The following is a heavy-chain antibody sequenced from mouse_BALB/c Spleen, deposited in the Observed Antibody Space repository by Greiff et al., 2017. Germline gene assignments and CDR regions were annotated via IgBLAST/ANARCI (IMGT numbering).Heavy chain of an antibody. Sequence: VKLVESGPVLVAPSQSLSITCTVSGFSLTSYGVHWVRQPPGKGLEWLGVIWAGGSTNYNSALMSRLSISKDNSKSQVFLKMNSLQTDDTAMYYCARESSYAMDYWGQGTSVTVSS. CDR3: ARESSYAMDY. D-gene: IGHD1-3*01. J-gene: IGHJ4*01. CDR2: IWAGGST. V-gene: IGHV2-9*02. CDR1: GFSLTSYG.